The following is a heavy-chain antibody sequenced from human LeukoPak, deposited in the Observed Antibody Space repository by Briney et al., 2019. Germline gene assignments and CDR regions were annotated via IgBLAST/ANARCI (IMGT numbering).Heavy chain of an antibody. Sequence: GGSLRLSCAASGFTFSSYAMHWVRQAPGKGLEWVAVISYDGSNKYYADSVKGRFTISRDNSKNTLYLQMNSLRAEDTAVYYCACTVVPNQFDYWGQGTLVTVSS. CDR3: ACTVVPNQFDY. CDR2: ISYDGSNK. V-gene: IGHV3-30-3*01. J-gene: IGHJ4*02. CDR1: GFTFSSYA. D-gene: IGHD3-22*01.